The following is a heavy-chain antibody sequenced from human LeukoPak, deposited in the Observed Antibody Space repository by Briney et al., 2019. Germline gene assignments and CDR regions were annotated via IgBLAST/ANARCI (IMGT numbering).Heavy chain of an antibody. J-gene: IGHJ4*02. CDR2: FDPEDGET. CDR1: GYTLTELS. CDR3: ATLYTAMAPFDC. Sequence: ASVKVSCKVSGYTLTELSMHWVRQAPGKGLEWMGGFDPEDGETIYAQKFQGRVTMTEDTSTDTAYMELSSLRSEGTAVYYCATLYTAMAPFDCWGQGTLVTVSS. V-gene: IGHV1-24*01. D-gene: IGHD5-18*01.